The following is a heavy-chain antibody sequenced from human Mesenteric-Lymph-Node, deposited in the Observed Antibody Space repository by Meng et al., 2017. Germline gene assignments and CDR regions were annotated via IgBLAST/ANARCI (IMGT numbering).Heavy chain of an antibody. Sequence: GGSLRLSCAASGFTFSSYAMSWVRQASGKGLEWVSGISGSGGSTFYADSEKGRFTISRDNSKSTLYLQMNSLRVEDTAVYYCAKIVGSGYDLVGGMDVWGQGTTVTVSS. D-gene: IGHD5-12*01. CDR1: GFTFSSYA. J-gene: IGHJ6*02. V-gene: IGHV3-23*01. CDR3: AKIVGSGYDLVGGMDV. CDR2: ISGSGGST.